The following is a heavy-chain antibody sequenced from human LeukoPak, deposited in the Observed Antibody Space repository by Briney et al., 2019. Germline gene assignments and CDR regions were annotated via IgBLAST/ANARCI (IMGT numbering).Heavy chain of an antibody. J-gene: IGHJ5*02. Sequence: GGSLRLSCAASGFTFSSYGMHWVRQAPGKGLEWVAVISYDGSNKYYADSVKGRFTISRDNSKNTLYLQMNSLRAEDTAVYYCARDKDITMAGSRFDPWGQGTLVTVSS. D-gene: IGHD6-19*01. CDR2: ISYDGSNK. CDR3: ARDKDITMAGSRFDP. CDR1: GFTFSSYG. V-gene: IGHV3-30*03.